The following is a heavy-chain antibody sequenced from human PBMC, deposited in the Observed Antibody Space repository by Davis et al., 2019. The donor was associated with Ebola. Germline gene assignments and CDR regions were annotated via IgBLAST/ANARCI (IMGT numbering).Heavy chain of an antibody. V-gene: IGHV3-74*01. CDR3: ARDFGWGFEV. J-gene: IGHJ3*01. D-gene: IGHD3-10*01. Sequence: PGGSLRLSCAGSGFTISSNYMRWVRQAPGKGLVWVSRINSDGSSTSYAESVKGRFTISRDNAKNTVYLQMNGLRVEDTAVYYCARDFGWGFEVWGQGTMVTVSS. CDR1: GFTISSNY. CDR2: INSDGSST.